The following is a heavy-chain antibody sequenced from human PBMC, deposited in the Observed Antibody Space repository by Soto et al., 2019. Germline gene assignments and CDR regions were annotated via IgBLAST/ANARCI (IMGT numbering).Heavy chain of an antibody. Sequence: GGSLRLSCAASGFTFSIYWMSWVRQAPGKGLEWVSGISNTGPAYYADSVKGRFTLSRDNAGISLYLQMNSLREEDTAVYYCVKDVAPGGLDYWGQGALVTVSS. D-gene: IGHD2-15*01. V-gene: IGHV3-21*04. CDR3: VKDVAPGGLDY. CDR2: ISNTGPA. CDR1: GFTFSIYW. J-gene: IGHJ4*02.